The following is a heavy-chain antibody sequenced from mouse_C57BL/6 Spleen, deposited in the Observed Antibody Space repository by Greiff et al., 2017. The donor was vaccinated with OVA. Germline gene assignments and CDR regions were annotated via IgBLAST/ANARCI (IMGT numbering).Heavy chain of an antibody. D-gene: IGHD1-1*01. CDR3: ARGATTVVKDY. V-gene: IGHV1-76*01. CDR2: IYPGSGNT. CDR1: GYTFTDYY. Sequence: VKLVESGAELVRPGASVKLSCKASGYTFTDYYINWVKQRPGQGLEWIARIYPGSGNTYYNEKFKGKATLTAEKSSSTAYMQLSSLTSEDSAVYFCARGATTVVKDYWGQGTTLTVSS. J-gene: IGHJ2*01.